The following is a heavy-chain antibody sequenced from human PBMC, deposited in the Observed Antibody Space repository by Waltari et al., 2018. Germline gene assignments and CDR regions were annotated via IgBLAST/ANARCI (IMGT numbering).Heavy chain of an antibody. CDR3: ARADYYDSSGVDY. V-gene: IGHV3-48*04. CDR1: GFTFSSYS. D-gene: IGHD3-22*01. J-gene: IGHJ4*02. CDR2: ISSSSSTI. Sequence: EVQLVESGGGLVQPGGSLRLSCAASGFTFSSYSMNWVRQAPGKGLEWVSYISSSSSTIYYADSVKGRFTISRDNAKNSLYLQMNSLRAEDTAVYYCARADYYDSSGVDYWGQGTLVTVSS.